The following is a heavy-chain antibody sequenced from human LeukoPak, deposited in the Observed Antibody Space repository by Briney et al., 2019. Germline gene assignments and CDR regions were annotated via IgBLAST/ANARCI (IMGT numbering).Heavy chain of an antibody. V-gene: IGHV3-30*02. CDR2: IWYDDREK. CDR1: GFTFSNYD. CDR3: AKLIPGIAAAALDY. D-gene: IGHD6-13*01. Sequence: GGSLRLSCTASGFTFSNYDMHWVRQAPGEGLEWVAFIWYDDREKKYADSVKGRFTISRDNSKDTVYLQMNSLTPEDTAVYYCAKLIPGIAAAALDYWGQGTLVTVSS. J-gene: IGHJ4*02.